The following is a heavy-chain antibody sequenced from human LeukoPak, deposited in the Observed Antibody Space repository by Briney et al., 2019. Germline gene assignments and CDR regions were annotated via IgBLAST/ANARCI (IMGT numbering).Heavy chain of an antibody. J-gene: IGHJ6*02. CDR3: ARAPYYYDSSGYYTFLYYGMDV. Sequence: SETLSLTCTVSGGSISSYYWSWIRQPPGKGLEWIGYIYYSGRTNYNPSLRSRVTISVDTSKNQFSLKLSSVTAADTAVYYCARAPYYYDSSGYYTFLYYGMDVWGQGTTVTVSS. V-gene: IGHV4-59*01. CDR1: GGSISSYY. CDR2: IYYSGRT. D-gene: IGHD3-22*01.